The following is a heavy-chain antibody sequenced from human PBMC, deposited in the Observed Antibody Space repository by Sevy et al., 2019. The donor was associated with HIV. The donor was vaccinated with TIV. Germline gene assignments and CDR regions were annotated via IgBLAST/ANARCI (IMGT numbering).Heavy chain of an antibody. CDR2: ISSSSSTI. V-gene: IGHV3-48*02. D-gene: IGHD5-12*01. J-gene: IGHJ6*02. Sequence: GGSLRLSCAASGFTFSSYSMNWVRQAPGKGLEWVSYISSSSSTIYYADSVKGRFTISRDNAKNSLYLQMNSLRDEDTAVYYCVRDGRWLQGYYYYYYGMDVWGQGTTVTVSS. CDR1: GFTFSSYS. CDR3: VRDGRWLQGYYYYYYGMDV.